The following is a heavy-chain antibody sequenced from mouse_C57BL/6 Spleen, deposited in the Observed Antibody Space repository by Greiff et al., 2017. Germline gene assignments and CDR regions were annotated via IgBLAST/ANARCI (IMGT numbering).Heavy chain of an antibody. J-gene: IGHJ2*02. Sequence: QVQLQQSGPELVKPGASVKISCKASGYAFSSSWMNWVKQRPGKGLEWIGRIYPGDGDTNYNGKFKGKATLTADKSSSTAYMQLSSLTSEDSAVYFCSQEIYYYGRCDYWGQGTSLTVSS. CDR1: GYAFSSSW. CDR2: IYPGDGDT. D-gene: IGHD1-1*01. CDR3: SQEIYYYGRCDY. V-gene: IGHV1-82*01.